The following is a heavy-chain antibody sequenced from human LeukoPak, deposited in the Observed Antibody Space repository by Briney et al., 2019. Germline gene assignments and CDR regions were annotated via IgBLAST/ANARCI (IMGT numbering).Heavy chain of an antibody. V-gene: IGHV1-2*02. CDR3: ARFGGWYAGNWFDP. J-gene: IGHJ5*02. Sequence: ASVKVSCKASGYTFTGYYMHWVRQAPGQGLEWMGWINPNSGGTNYAQKFQGRVTMTRDTSNSTAYMELSRLRFDDTAVYYCARFGGWYAGNWFDPWGQGTLVTVSS. CDR2: INPNSGGT. D-gene: IGHD6-19*01. CDR1: GYTFTGYY.